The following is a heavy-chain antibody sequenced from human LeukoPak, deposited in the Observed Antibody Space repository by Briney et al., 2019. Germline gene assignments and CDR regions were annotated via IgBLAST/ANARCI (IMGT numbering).Heavy chain of an antibody. CDR2: ISGSGGST. V-gene: IGHV3-23*01. CDR1: GFTFSSYA. CDR3: AKGGHDYVWVSYRYYFDY. J-gene: IGHJ4*02. D-gene: IGHD3-16*02. Sequence: GGSLRLSCAASGFTFSSYAMSWVRQAPGKGLEWVSAISGSGGSTYYADSVKGRFTISRDNSKNTLYLQMNSLRAEDTAVYYCAKGGHDYVWVSYRYYFDYWGQGTLVTVSS.